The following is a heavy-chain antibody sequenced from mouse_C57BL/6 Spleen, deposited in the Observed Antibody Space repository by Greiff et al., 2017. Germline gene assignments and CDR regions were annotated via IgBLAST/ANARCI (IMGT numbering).Heavy chain of an antibody. CDR1: GYTFTDYY. V-gene: IGHV1-19*01. CDR2: INPYNGGT. D-gene: IGHD1-1*01. Sequence: VQLQQSGPVLVKPGASVKMSCKASGYTFTDYYMNWVKQSHGKSLEWIGVINPYNGGTSYNQKFKGKATLTVDESSSTAYMELKSLTSEDSAVYYCARYGTTVVANAMDYWGQGTSVTVSS. J-gene: IGHJ4*01. CDR3: ARYGTTVVANAMDY.